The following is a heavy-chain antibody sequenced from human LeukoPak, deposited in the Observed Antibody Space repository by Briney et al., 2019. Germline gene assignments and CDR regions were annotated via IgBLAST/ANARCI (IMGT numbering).Heavy chain of an antibody. J-gene: IGHJ3*01. V-gene: IGHV3-72*01. Sequence: PGGSLRLSCAASGFTLYDHYIDWVRQAPGKGLECVGRIRNKANSYTTEYAASVKGRFTFSRDDLKNSVYLQMNSLKTEDTAVYYCARSPESGGNVFDLWGQGTMVTVSS. CDR3: ARSPESGGNVFDL. CDR1: GFTLYDHY. CDR2: IRNKANSYTT. D-gene: IGHD3-16*01.